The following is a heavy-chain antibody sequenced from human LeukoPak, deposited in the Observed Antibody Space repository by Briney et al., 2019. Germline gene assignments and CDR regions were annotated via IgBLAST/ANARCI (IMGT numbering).Heavy chain of an antibody. CDR1: GLTFSNYA. J-gene: IGHJ4*02. CDR3: AKSPLGCRSTSCVDELRFDS. V-gene: IGHV3-23*01. D-gene: IGHD2-2*01. Sequence: PVRSLRLSCAASGLTFSNYAMSWVRQSPGKGLEWVSGVSDSGDTTYYADSVKGRFTIQRDNFNNTLYLQMNSLTVEDTATYFCAKSPLGCRSTSCVDELRFDSWGQGSLVTVSP. CDR2: VSDSGDTT.